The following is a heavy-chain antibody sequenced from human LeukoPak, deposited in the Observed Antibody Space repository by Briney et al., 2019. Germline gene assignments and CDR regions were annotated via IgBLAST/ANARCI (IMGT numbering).Heavy chain of an antibody. Sequence: GGSLRLSCAASGFTVSSNYMSWVRQAPGKGLEWVSVIYSGGSTYYADSVKGRFTISRDNSKNTLYLQMNSLRAEDTAVYYCAIAAYCSSTSCYRGAFDIWGQGTMVTVSS. J-gene: IGHJ3*02. CDR3: AIAAYCSSTSCYRGAFDI. V-gene: IGHV3-53*01. D-gene: IGHD2-2*01. CDR1: GFTVSSNY. CDR2: IYSGGST.